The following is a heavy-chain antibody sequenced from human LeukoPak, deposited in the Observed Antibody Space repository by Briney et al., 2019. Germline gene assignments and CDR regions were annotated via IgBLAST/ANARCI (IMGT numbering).Heavy chain of an antibody. Sequence: GGSLRLSCAASGFTFSSYGVRWVRQAPGKGLEWVSAISGSGGSTYYADSVKGRFTISRDNSKNTLNLQMNSLRAEDTAVYYCAKDRSLGGWGQGTLVTVSS. CDR3: AKDRSLGG. CDR1: GFTFSSYG. V-gene: IGHV3-23*01. J-gene: IGHJ4*02. D-gene: IGHD3-16*01. CDR2: ISGSGGST.